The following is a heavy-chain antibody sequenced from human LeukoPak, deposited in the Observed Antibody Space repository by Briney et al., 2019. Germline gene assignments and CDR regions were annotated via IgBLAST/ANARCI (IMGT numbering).Heavy chain of an antibody. CDR1: GYTFTGYY. J-gene: IGHJ3*02. CDR2: INPNSGGT. D-gene: IGHD1-14*01. Sequence: ASVKVSCRASGYTFTGYYMHWVRQAPGQGLEWMGWINPNSGGTNYAQNFQDRVTMTRDTSISTAYMELSRLTSDDTAVYYCARVRNWGIVYDGFDIWGQGTMVTVSS. V-gene: IGHV1-2*02. CDR3: ARVRNWGIVYDGFDI.